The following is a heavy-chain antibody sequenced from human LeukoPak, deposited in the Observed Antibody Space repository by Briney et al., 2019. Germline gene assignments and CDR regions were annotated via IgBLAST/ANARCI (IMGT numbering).Heavy chain of an antibody. Sequence: SETLSLTCSVSGDSFSSTYWSWIRQPPGKGLEWIGEINHSGSTNYNPSLKSRVTISVDTSKNQFSLKLSSVTAADTAVYYCARSSYSSGQSDYWGQGTLVTVSS. CDR3: ARSSYSSGQSDY. V-gene: IGHV4-34*01. CDR1: GDSFSSTY. CDR2: INHSGST. J-gene: IGHJ4*02. D-gene: IGHD6-19*01.